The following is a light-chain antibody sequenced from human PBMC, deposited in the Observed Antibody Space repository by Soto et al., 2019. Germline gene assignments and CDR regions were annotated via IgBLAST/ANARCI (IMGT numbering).Light chain of an antibody. Sequence: DIQMTQSPSSLSAFVGDSVTITCRASQNVRGYLHWYQQKPGRAPKLLIYAASNLQIGVPFRFNGSWSGTEYTLSINSLHPDDSATYYCQQSHSTLPITFGQGTRVEI. CDR3: QQSHSTLPIT. V-gene: IGKV1-39*01. J-gene: IGKJ5*01. CDR2: AAS. CDR1: QNVRGY.